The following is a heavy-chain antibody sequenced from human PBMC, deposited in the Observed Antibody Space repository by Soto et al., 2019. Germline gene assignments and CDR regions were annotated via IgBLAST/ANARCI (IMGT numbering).Heavy chain of an antibody. CDR1: GYTFTGYY. CDR3: ARALPTRSVVVAARLGWFAH. V-gene: IGHV1-2*02. CDR2: INPNSGGT. J-gene: IGHJ5*02. Sequence: ASVKVSCKASGYTFTGYYMHWVRQAPGQGLEWMGWINPNSGGTNYAQKFQGRVTMTRDTSISTAYMELSRLRSDDTAVYYCARALPTRSVVVAARLGWFAHWGQGTLATVTS. D-gene: IGHD2-15*01.